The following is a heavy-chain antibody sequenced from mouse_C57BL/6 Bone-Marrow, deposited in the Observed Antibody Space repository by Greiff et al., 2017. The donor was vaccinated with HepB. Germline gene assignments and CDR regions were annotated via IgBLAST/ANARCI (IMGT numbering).Heavy chain of an antibody. J-gene: IGHJ4*01. CDR2: IWSGGST. CDR3: AKKVGNSGMDY. V-gene: IGHV2-4*01. D-gene: IGHD2-1*01. Sequence: VQLVESGPGLVQPSQSLSITCTVSGFSFTSYGVRWVRQPPGTGLEWLGVIWSGGSTDYNDAFISRLSISKDNSKSQVFFNMNSLQADDTAIYYCAKKVGNSGMDYWGQGTSVTVSS. CDR1: GFSFTSYG.